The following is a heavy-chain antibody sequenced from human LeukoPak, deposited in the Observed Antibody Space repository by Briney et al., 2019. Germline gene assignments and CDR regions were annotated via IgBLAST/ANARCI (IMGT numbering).Heavy chain of an antibody. CDR3: ARSSGYSERGYFDY. CDR2: IYYSGST. CDR1: GGSISSHY. J-gene: IGHJ4*02. Sequence: PSETLSLTCTVSGGSISSHYWSWIRQPPGKGLEWIGYIYYSGSTNYNPSLKSRVTISVDTSKNQFSLKLSSVTAADTAVYYCARSSGYSERGYFDYGGQGTLVTVSS. V-gene: IGHV4-59*11. D-gene: IGHD2-15*01.